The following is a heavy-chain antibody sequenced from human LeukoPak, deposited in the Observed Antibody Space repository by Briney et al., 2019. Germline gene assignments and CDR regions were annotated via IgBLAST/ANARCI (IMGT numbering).Heavy chain of an antibody. V-gene: IGHV4-34*01. J-gene: IGHJ5*02. D-gene: IGHD6-6*01. CDR3: ARQGSSRMAARLTGNWFDP. Sequence: SETLSLTCAVYGGSFSGYYWSWIRQPPGKGLEWIGEINHSGSTNYNPSLKSRVTISVDTSNNHFSLKLSSVTAADTAVYYCARQGSSRMAARLTGNWFDPWGQGTLVTVSS. CDR1: GGSFSGYY. CDR2: INHSGST.